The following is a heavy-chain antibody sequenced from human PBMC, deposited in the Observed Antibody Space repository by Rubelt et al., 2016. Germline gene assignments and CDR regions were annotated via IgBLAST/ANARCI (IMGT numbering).Heavy chain of an antibody. J-gene: IGHJ6*02. V-gene: IGHV4-4*02. CDR3: ARRSEFVHPYGMDV. CDR2: IYHGGST. D-gene: IGHD3-3*01. Sequence: GLECIGEIYHGGSTNYNPSLKSRVTISVEKSKNQFSLKLISVTAADTAVYYCARRSEFVHPYGMDVWGQRTTVTVSS.